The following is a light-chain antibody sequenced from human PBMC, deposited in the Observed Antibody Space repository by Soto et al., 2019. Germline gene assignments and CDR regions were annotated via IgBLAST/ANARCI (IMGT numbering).Light chain of an antibody. J-gene: IGKJ1*01. CDR3: HQYGSSLWT. CDR2: GAS. V-gene: IGKV3-20*01. Sequence: EIVLTQSPGTLSLSPGERATLSCRASESVSSSHLAWYQQKPGQAPRLLIYGASSRATGIPDRFSGSGSETDFILTISRLEPEDFAEYYCHQYGSSLWTFGQGTKVEIK. CDR1: ESVSSSH.